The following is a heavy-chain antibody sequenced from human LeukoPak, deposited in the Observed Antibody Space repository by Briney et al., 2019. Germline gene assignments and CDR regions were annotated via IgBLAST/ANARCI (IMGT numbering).Heavy chain of an antibody. CDR3: ARARADYYDSSGYYYRFDY. V-gene: IGHV4-4*07. Sequence: SENLSLNCTVSGGSISSYYWSWIRQPAGKGLEWIGRIYTSGSTNYNPSLKSRVTMSVDTSKNQFSLKLSSVTAADTAVYYCARARADYYDSSGYYYRFDYWGQGTLVTVSS. CDR2: IYTSGST. J-gene: IGHJ4*02. D-gene: IGHD3-22*01. CDR1: GGSISSYY.